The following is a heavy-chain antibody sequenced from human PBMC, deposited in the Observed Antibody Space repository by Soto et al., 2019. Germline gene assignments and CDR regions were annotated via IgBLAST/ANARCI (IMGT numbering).Heavy chain of an antibody. V-gene: IGHV4-61*01. D-gene: IGHD3-10*01. Sequence: PSDSLARISTVAGDSVSSGNYYWSWIRQPPGKGLQWISYIYYSGNTNDNPSLKSRVIISVDTSKNQFSLKLSSVTTADTAVYYCARGGGVTSTYDYWG. CDR2: IYYSGNT. CDR3: ARGGGVTSTYDY. CDR1: GDSVSSGNYY. J-gene: IGHJ4*01.